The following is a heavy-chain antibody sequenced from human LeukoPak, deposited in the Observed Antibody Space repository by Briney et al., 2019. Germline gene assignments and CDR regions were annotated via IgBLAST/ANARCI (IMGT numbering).Heavy chain of an antibody. V-gene: IGHV4-39*01. Sequence: SETLSLTCTVSGGSISSSSYYWGWIRQPPGKGLEWIGSIYYSGSTFYNPSLKSRVTISLDTSKNRFSLKLSSVTAADTAVYYCARHRIEHYYDKGAFDIWGQGTMVTVSS. CDR3: ARHRIEHYYDKGAFDI. CDR2: IYYSGST. D-gene: IGHD3-22*01. CDR1: GGSISSSSYY. J-gene: IGHJ3*02.